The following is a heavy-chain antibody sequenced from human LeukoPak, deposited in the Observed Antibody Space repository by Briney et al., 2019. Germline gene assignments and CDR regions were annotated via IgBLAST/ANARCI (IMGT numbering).Heavy chain of an antibody. V-gene: IGHV3-48*04. CDR3: ARGAGPLAD. CDR1: GFTFSSYS. Sequence: PGGSLRLSCAASGFTFSSYSMNWVRQAPGKGLEWVSYISSSSSTIYYADSVKGRFTISRDNAKNSLYLQMNSLRAEDTAVYYCARGAGPLADWGQGTLVTVSS. J-gene: IGHJ4*02. CDR2: ISSSSSTI.